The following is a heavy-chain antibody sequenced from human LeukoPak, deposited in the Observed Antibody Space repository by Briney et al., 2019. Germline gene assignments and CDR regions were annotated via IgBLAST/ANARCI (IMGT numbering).Heavy chain of an antibody. CDR3: GLYPYSSDYYHID. CDR1: EFSVGSNY. D-gene: IGHD3-22*01. V-gene: IGHV3-21*04. Sequence: GGSLRLSCAASEFSVGSNYMTWVRQAPGKGLEWVSSISSSSSYIYYADSVKGRFTISRDNAKNSLYLQMNSLRAEDTAVYYCGLYPYSSDYYHIDWGQGTLVTVSS. CDR2: ISSSSSYI. J-gene: IGHJ4*02.